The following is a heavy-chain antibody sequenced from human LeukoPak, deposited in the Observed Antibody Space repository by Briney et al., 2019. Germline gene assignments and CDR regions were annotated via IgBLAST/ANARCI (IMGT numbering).Heavy chain of an antibody. D-gene: IGHD3-22*01. CDR3: ARSASSYYDSSDYFDY. J-gene: IGHJ4*02. Sequence: ASVKVSCKASGYTFTGYYMHWVRQAPGQGLEWMGWINPNSGGTNYAQKFQGRVTMTRDTSISTAYMELRSLRSDDTAVYYCARSASSYYDSSDYFDYWGQGTLVTVSS. CDR2: INPNSGGT. CDR1: GYTFTGYY. V-gene: IGHV1-2*02.